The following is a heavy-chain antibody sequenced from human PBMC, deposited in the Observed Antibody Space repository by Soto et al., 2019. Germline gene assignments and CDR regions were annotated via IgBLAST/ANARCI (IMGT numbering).Heavy chain of an antibody. D-gene: IGHD5-18*01. CDR2: ISSSSSYI. V-gene: IGHV3-21*01. Sequence: GGSLRLSCAASGFTFSSYSMNWVRQAPGKGLEWVSSISSSSSYIYYADSVKGRFTISRDNAKNSLYLQMNSLRAEDTAVYYCARDLGGYSYGVFDYWGQGTLVTVSS. CDR3: ARDLGGYSYGVFDY. J-gene: IGHJ4*02. CDR1: GFTFSSYS.